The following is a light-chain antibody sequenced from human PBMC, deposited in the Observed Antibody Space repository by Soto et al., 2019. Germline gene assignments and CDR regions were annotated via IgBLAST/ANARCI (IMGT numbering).Light chain of an antibody. V-gene: IGKV3-11*01. CDR2: DAS. J-gene: IGKJ1*01. CDR1: QSVSSY. CDR3: LQRSGWPWT. Sequence: EIVLTQSPATLSLSPGERATLSCRASQSVSSYLAWYQQKPGQAPRLLIYDASNRATAIPARFSGSGSGTDFTLTISSLGPEDFAVYYCLQRSGWPWTFGQGTRVEIK.